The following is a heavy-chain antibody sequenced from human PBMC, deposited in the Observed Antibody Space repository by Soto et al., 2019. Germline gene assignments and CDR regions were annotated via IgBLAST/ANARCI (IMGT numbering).Heavy chain of an antibody. CDR3: ARNMVRQYYGAGSNPGPYYYGMDG. CDR2: INHSGST. D-gene: IGHD3-10*01. V-gene: IGHV4-34*01. CDR1: GGSFSGYY. Sequence: SEPLSLTCAVSGGSFSGYYWSWIRQPPGKGLEWIGEINHSGSTNYNPSLKSRVTISVDTSKNQFSLKLSSVTAADTAVYYCARNMVRQYYGAGSNPGPYYYGMDGWGQGTKVTV. J-gene: IGHJ6*02.